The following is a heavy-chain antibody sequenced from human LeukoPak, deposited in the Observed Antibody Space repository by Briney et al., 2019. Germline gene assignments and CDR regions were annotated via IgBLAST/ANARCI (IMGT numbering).Heavy chain of an antibody. CDR2: ISASNGNT. D-gene: IGHD1-26*01. CDR3: ARDLAGVVGVTAWFDP. J-gene: IGHJ5*02. CDR1: AYTFSSYA. Sequence: ASVKVSCKASAYTFSSYAISWVRQAPGQGLEWMGWISASNGNTNYAQKLHGRVTMTTDTSTNTVYMELRSLRFDDTVVYYCARDLAGVVGVTAWFDPWGQGTLVTVSS. V-gene: IGHV1-18*01.